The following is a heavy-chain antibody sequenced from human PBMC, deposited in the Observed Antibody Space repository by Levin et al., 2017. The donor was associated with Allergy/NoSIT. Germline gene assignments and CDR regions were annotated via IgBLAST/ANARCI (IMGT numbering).Heavy chain of an antibody. D-gene: IGHD3-3*01. Sequence: ASVKVSCKASGYTFTGYYMHWVRQAPGQGLEWMGWINPNSGGTNYAQKFQGRVTMTRDTSISTAYMELSRLRSDDTAVYYCAHLWGRITIFGVDPDGMDVWGQGTTVTVSS. CDR1: GYTFTGYY. J-gene: IGHJ6*02. CDR3: AHLWGRITIFGVDPDGMDV. V-gene: IGHV1-2*02. CDR2: INPNSGGT.